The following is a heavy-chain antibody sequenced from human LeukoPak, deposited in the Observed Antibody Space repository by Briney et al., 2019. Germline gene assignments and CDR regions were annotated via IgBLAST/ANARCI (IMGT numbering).Heavy chain of an antibody. CDR3: ASHSGYDFSYFDY. CDR1: GGSISGFY. J-gene: IGHJ4*02. D-gene: IGHD5-12*01. CDR2: IYYSGST. Sequence: SETLSLTCTVSGGSISGFYWSWIRQPPGKGLEWIGHIYYSGSTNYNPSLKSRVTISVDTSKNQFSLKLSSVTAADTAVYYCASHSGYDFSYFDYWGQGTLVTVSS. V-gene: IGHV4-59*01.